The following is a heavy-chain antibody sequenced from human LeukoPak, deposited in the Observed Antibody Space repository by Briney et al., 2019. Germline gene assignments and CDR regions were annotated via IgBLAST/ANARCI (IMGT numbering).Heavy chain of an antibody. CDR1: GFTFASYS. D-gene: IGHD3-9*01. V-gene: IGHV3-30*04. CDR2: ISHDGTNK. Sequence: GGSLRLSCAAPGFTFASYSMQWVRQAPGKGLECVTLISHDGTNKYYADSVKGRFTVSRDNSQNTVYLQMSGLRTEDTAVYYCANIIVTGYHYDYSMDVWGRGATVTVSS. J-gene: IGHJ6*03. CDR3: ANIIVTGYHYDYSMDV.